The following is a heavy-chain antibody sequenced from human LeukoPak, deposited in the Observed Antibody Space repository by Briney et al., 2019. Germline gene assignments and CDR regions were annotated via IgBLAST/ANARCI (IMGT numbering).Heavy chain of an antibody. V-gene: IGHV5-10-1*01. J-gene: IGHJ4*02. CDR2: IEPSDSYT. Sequence: GESLKISCKGSGYTFSTSWINWVRRMPGKGLEWMGKIEPSDSYTNYSPSFEGHVTFSVDKSSNTAYLQWGSLKASDTAMYYCARRVEIVVGATYFDYWGQGTLVTVSS. D-gene: IGHD1-26*01. CDR3: ARRVEIVVGATYFDY. CDR1: GYTFSTSW.